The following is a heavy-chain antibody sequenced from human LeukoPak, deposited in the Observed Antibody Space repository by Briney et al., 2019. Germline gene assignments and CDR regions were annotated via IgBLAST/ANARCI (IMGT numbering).Heavy chain of an antibody. D-gene: IGHD2-15*01. CDR1: GVSISSTNSY. J-gene: IGHJ4*02. Sequence: SETLSLTCTVSGVSISSTNSYWGWIRQSPRTRLEWIGNIYSSGSTYYSPSLKSRVTISIDTSENQFSLKLTSVTAADTAVYYCARKREGPATGIDYWGQGTLVTVSS. CDR3: ARKREGPATGIDY. V-gene: IGHV4-39*07. CDR2: IYSSGST.